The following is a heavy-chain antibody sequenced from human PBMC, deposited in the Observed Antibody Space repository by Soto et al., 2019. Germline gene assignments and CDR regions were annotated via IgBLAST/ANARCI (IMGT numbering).Heavy chain of an antibody. D-gene: IGHD1-26*01. Sequence: EVQLVESGGGLVQPGGSLRLSCEASGLTVNSNYMSWVRQAPGKGLEWVAVIHTGGVTYNADSVKGRFIISRDNSKNTVYLQMTSVRAEDTAVYYCAREKGTGDWDNFFQHWGQGTLVTVSS. CDR3: AREKGTGDWDNFFQH. J-gene: IGHJ1*01. CDR1: GLTVNSNY. V-gene: IGHV3-66*01. CDR2: IHTGGVT.